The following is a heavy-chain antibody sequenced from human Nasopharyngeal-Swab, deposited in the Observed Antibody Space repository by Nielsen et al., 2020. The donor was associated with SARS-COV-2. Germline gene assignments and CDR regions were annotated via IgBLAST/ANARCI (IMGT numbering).Heavy chain of an antibody. CDR1: GGSISSSSYY. D-gene: IGHD6-6*01. CDR3: ARGLKSIAARQGLNWFDP. J-gene: IGHJ5*02. Sequence: SETLSLTCTVSGGSISSSSYYWGWIRQPPGKRLEWIGCIYYSGSTYYNPSLKSRVTISVDTSKNQFSLKLSSVTAADTAVYYCARGLKSIAARQGLNWFDPWGQGTLVTVSS. V-gene: IGHV4-39*07. CDR2: IYYSGST.